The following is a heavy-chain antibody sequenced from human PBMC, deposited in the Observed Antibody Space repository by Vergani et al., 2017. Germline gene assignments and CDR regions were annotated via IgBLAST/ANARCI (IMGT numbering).Heavy chain of an antibody. D-gene: IGHD2-15*01. V-gene: IGHV3-23*01. J-gene: IGHJ3*02. CDR2: ISGSGGST. Sequence: EVQLLESGGGLVQPGGFLRLSCAASGFTFSSYAMSWVRQAPGKGLEWVSAISGSGGSTYYADSVKGRFTISRDNSKNTLYLQMNSLRAEDTAVYYCAKALLHSVRAFDIWGQGTMVTVSS. CDR3: AKALLHSVRAFDI. CDR1: GFTFSSYA.